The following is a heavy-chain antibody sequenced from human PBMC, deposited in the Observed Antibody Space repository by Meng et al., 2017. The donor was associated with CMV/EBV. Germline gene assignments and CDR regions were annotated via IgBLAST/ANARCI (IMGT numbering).Heavy chain of an antibody. Sequence: QVQLVQSGAEVKKPGASVKVSCTASGYTFTSYGISWVRQAPGQGLEWMGWISAYNGNTNYAQKLQGRVTMTTDTSTSTAYMELRSLRSDDTAVYYCARSNLAYYYDSSGYGPFDYWGQGTLVTVS. CDR2: ISAYNGNT. V-gene: IGHV1-18*01. J-gene: IGHJ4*02. CDR3: ARSNLAYYYDSSGYGPFDY. CDR1: GYTFTSYG. D-gene: IGHD3-22*01.